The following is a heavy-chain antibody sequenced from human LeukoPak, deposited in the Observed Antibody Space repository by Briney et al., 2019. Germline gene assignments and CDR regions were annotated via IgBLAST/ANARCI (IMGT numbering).Heavy chain of an antibody. J-gene: IGHJ4*02. V-gene: IGHV1-18*01. Sequence: ASVKVSCKASGYTFTSYGISWVRQAPGQGLEWMGWISAYNGNTNYAQKLQGRVTVTRDTSIGIAYMELRRLKSDDTAVYYCARTLLDDGSGYLDSWGQGSVVIVSS. D-gene: IGHD3-22*01. CDR2: ISAYNGNT. CDR1: GYTFTSYG. CDR3: ARTLLDDGSGYLDS.